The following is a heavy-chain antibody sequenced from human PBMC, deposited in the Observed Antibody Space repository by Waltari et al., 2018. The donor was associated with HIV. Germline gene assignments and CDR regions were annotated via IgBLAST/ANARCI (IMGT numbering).Heavy chain of an antibody. J-gene: IGHJ4*02. CDR2: IYPGDSDT. CDR1: GYSFTSYW. Sequence: EVQLVQSGDEGKRPGGSLKSSCKGSGYSFTSYWIGWVRQMPGKGLEWMGIIYPGDSDTRYSPSFQGQVTISADKSISTAYLQWTSLKASDTAMYYCARLSGTKQGSSDYWGQGTLVTVSS. CDR3: ARLSGTKQGSSDY. D-gene: IGHD1-26*01. V-gene: IGHV5-51*03.